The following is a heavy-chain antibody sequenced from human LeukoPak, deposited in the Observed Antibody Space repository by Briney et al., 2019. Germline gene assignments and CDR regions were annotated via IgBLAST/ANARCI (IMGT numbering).Heavy chain of an antibody. V-gene: IGHV1-18*01. CDR3: AREPGITAAATPWFDP. Sequence: ASVKVSCKASGYTFTSYGMSWVRQAPAQGLEWMGWLSAYNGNKNYAQKLQGRVTMTTDTSTSTAYIELRSLRSDDTAVYYCAREPGITAAATPWFDPWGQGTLVTVSS. D-gene: IGHD6-13*01. J-gene: IGHJ5*02. CDR1: GYTFTSYG. CDR2: LSAYNGNK.